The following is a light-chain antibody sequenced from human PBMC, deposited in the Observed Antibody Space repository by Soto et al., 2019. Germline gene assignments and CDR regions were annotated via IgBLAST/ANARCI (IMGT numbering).Light chain of an antibody. CDR3: SSYTSNSTRV. V-gene: IGLV2-14*01. J-gene: IGLJ1*01. Sequence: QSVLTQPASVSGSPGQSITISCTGTSSDVGGYKYVSWYQKHPGKAPKVMIYEVSNRPSGVSNRFSGSKSGNTASLTISGLQAEDEADYYCSSYTSNSTRVFGTGTKLTVL. CDR1: SSDVGGYKY. CDR2: EVS.